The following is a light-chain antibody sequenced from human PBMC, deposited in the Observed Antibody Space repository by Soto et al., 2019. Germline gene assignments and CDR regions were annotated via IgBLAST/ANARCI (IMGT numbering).Light chain of an antibody. V-gene: IGLV1-40*01. Sequence: QSVLTQPPSVSGAPGQRVTISCTGSSSNIGAGYDVHWYQQLPGTAPKLLIYGNSNRPSGVPDRFSGSKSGTSASLAITGLQAEDEADYYCQSYDSRLDVVFGGGTQLTVL. CDR2: GNS. CDR1: SSNIGAGYD. CDR3: QSYDSRLDVV. J-gene: IGLJ2*01.